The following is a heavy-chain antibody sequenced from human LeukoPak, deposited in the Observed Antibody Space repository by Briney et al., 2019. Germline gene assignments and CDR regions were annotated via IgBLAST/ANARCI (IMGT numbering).Heavy chain of an antibody. CDR2: IYYSGST. V-gene: IGHV4-59*08. CDR3: ARNRIRYFDL. Sequence: PSETLPLTCTVCGGSLISYYWSWIRQPPAAGVEWIGYIYYSGSTNYNPSLKSRVTIPVDTSKNHFSLKLSSVTAADTAVYYCARNRIRYFDLWGRGTLVTVPS. CDR1: GGSLISYY. J-gene: IGHJ2*01. D-gene: IGHD2/OR15-2a*01.